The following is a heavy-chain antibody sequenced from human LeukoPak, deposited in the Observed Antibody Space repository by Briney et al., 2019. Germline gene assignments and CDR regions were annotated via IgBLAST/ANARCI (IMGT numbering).Heavy chain of an antibody. V-gene: IGHV3-23*01. CDR2: ITGDGTTS. Sequence: GGSLRLSCEASGLTFSSYGMSWVRQAPGKGLQWVSAITGDGTTSYYADSVKGRFTISRDNSKNMLYLQMSSLRAEDTAVYYCAKMQGYFDYWGQGTLVPVSS. CDR1: GLTFSSYG. CDR3: AKMQGYFDY. J-gene: IGHJ4*02.